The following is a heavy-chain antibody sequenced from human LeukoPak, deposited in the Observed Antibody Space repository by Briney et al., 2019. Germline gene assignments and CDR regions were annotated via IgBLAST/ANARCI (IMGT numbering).Heavy chain of an antibody. V-gene: IGHV3-23*01. D-gene: IGHD6-19*01. J-gene: IGHJ4*02. CDR3: AKDRHSSGWSFFDY. CDR2: ISGSGGST. CDR1: GFTFSSYE. Sequence: GGSLRLSCAASGFTFSSYEMNWVRQAPGKGLQWVSAISGSGGSTYYADSVKGRFTISRDNSMNTLYLQMNSLRAEDTAVYYCAKDRHSSGWSFFDYWGQGTLVTVSS.